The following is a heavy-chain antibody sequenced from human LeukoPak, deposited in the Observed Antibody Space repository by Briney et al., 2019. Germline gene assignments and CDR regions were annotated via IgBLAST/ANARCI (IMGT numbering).Heavy chain of an antibody. V-gene: IGHV4-34*01. J-gene: IGHJ5*02. D-gene: IGHD6-13*01. CDR2: IYHSGST. Sequence: PSETLSLTCAVYGGSFSGYYWSWIRQPPGKGLEWIGEIYHSGSTNYNPSLKSRVTISVDKSKNQFSLKLSSVTAADTAVYYCARTDSSRAFDPWGQGTLVTVSS. CDR3: ARTDSSRAFDP. CDR1: GGSFSGYY.